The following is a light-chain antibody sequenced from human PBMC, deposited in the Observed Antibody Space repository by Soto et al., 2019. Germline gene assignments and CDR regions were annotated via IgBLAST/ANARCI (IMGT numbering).Light chain of an antibody. CDR1: QSISTT. J-gene: IGKJ1*01. Sequence: IGITQSPVTLSVSPGERATLSCRASQSISTTLAWYQQRPGQAPRLLIYGASTRAAGIPARFSGSGSGTEFTLTISSLQSEDFAVYYCQQYNNWPPWTFGQGTKVDIK. CDR2: GAS. CDR3: QQYNNWPPWT. V-gene: IGKV3-15*01.